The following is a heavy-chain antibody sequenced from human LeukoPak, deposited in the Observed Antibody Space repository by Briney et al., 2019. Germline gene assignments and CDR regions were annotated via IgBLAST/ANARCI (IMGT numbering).Heavy chain of an antibody. V-gene: IGHV5-51*01. J-gene: IGHJ6*02. CDR1: GYRFTSYW. Sequence: GESLKISCKGSGYRFTSYWIGWVRQMPGKGLEWMGNIYPGDSDTRYSPPLQGQVTISADKSISTAYLQWSSLKASDTAMYYCARRLAVAGRGYYGMDVWGQGTTVTVSS. CDR3: ARRLAVAGRGYYGMDV. CDR2: IYPGDSDT. D-gene: IGHD6-19*01.